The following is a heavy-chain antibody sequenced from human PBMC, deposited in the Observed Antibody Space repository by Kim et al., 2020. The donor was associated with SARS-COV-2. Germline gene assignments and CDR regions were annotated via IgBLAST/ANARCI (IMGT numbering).Heavy chain of an antibody. V-gene: IGHV4-39*07. D-gene: IGHD6-13*01. CDR3: ARDGVVAAGKNSWFDP. J-gene: IGHJ5*02. Sequence: SRKSRVTISVDTSKNLFSLKLSSVTAADPAVYYCARDGVVAAGKNSWFDPWGQGTLVTVSS.